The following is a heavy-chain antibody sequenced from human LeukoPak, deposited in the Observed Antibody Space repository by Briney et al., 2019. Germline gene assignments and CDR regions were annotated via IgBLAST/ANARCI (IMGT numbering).Heavy chain of an antibody. Sequence: SETLSLTCTVSGGSISSGGYYWSWIRQHPGKGLEWIGYIYYSGSTYYNPSLKSRVTISVDTSKNQFSLKLSSVTAADTAVYYYARDGEQLGVDYWGQGTLVTVSS. D-gene: IGHD6-13*01. CDR2: IYYSGST. CDR1: GGSISSGGYY. CDR3: ARDGEQLGVDY. J-gene: IGHJ4*02. V-gene: IGHV4-31*03.